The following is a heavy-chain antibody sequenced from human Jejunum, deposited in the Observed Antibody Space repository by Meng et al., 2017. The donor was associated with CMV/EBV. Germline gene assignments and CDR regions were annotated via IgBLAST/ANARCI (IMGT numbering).Heavy chain of an antibody. D-gene: IGHD3-10*01. Sequence: SGFSFSRFGMHWVRQAPGKGLEWVAYIRYDLATKDYVDYVKGRFTISRDNSRNSVSIQMNSLRDDDTAIYYCAKQGDPSAYFFDFWGEGTRVTVSS. V-gene: IGHV3-30*02. CDR2: IRYDLATK. J-gene: IGHJ4*02. CDR3: AKQGDPSAYFFDF. CDR1: GFSFSRFG.